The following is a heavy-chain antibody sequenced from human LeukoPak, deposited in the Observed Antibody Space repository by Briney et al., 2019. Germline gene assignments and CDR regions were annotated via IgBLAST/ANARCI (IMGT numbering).Heavy chain of an antibody. CDR3: AXDSIQLWYTPLWRY. D-gene: IGHD5-18*01. CDR2: IXGXGGXX. J-gene: IGHJ4*02. CDR1: GXXFXXXA. Sequence: GGSLRLSCAAXGXXFXXXAXXXXXXAPXXXXXXVXXIXGXGGXXYYADXVKGRFTISRDNSKNTLYLQMNSLRAEDTAVYYCAXDSIQLWYTPLWRYWGQGTLVTVSS. V-gene: IGHV3-23*01.